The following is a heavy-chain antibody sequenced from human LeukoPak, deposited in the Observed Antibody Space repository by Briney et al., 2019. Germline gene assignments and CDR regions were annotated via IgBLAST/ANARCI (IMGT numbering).Heavy chain of an antibody. D-gene: IGHD1-26*01. CDR1: GFTFSSYS. J-gene: IGHJ4*02. CDR3: ARDREVLPDY. Sequence: GGSLRLSCAASGFTFSSYSMNWVRQAPGKGLEWVSSISSSSSYIYYADSVKGRFTISRDIAKNSLYLQMNSLRAEDTAVYYCARDREVLPDYWGQGTLVTVSS. V-gene: IGHV3-21*01. CDR2: ISSSSSYI.